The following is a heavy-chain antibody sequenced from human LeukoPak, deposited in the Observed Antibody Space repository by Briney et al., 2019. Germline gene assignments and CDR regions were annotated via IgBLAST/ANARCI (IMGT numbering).Heavy chain of an antibody. Sequence: GASVNVSCKASGGSFSSYAISWVRQAPGQGLEWMGGIIPIFGTANYAQKFQGRVTITTDESTSTAYMELSSLRSEDTAVYYCARNWGKDIVNWGQGNLVTVSS. CDR3: ARNWGKDIVN. V-gene: IGHV1-69*05. D-gene: IGHD2-15*01. CDR2: IIPIFGTA. J-gene: IGHJ4*02. CDR1: GGSFSSYA.